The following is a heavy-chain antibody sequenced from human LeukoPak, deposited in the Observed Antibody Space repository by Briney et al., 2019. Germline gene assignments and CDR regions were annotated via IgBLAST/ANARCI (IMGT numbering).Heavy chain of an antibody. CDR3: ARRGDGYVHSDF. CDR2: IYHSGTT. D-gene: IGHD5-24*01. Sequence: TSETLSLTCAVSGGSVSSSNWWSWVRQPPGKGLEWIGAIYHSGTTTYNPSLKSRVTISVDKSKNQFSLKLSSVTAADTAVYYCARRGDGYVHSDFWGQGTLVTVSS. CDR1: GGSVSSSNW. J-gene: IGHJ4*02. V-gene: IGHV4-4*02.